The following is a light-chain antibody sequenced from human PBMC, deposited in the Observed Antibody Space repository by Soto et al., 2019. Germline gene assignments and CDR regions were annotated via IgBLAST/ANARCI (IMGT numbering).Light chain of an antibody. J-gene: IGKJ2*01. CDR3: QQYVAPPPYT. CDR1: QSVTNNY. V-gene: IGKV3-20*01. Sequence: ENVLTQSPGTLSLSPGERATLSCRASQSVTNNYLAWYQQKPGQAPRLLIYGASSRATDIPDRFSGSGSATDFTLTISRVEPEDFAMYYCQQYVAPPPYTFGQGTRLEIK. CDR2: GAS.